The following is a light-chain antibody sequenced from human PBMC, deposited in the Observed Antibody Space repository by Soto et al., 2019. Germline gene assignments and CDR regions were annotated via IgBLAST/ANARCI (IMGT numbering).Light chain of an antibody. Sequence: QSVLTQPASVSGSPGQSITISCTGTSSDVGAYDYVSWYQQHPDKAPKLMIYEVSNRPSGVSDRFSGSKSVNTATLTISGLQAEDEDDYYVSSYTGSSTRVYGTGTKLTVL. CDR2: EVS. J-gene: IGLJ1*01. V-gene: IGLV2-14*03. CDR3: SSYTGSSTRV. CDR1: SSDVGAYDY.